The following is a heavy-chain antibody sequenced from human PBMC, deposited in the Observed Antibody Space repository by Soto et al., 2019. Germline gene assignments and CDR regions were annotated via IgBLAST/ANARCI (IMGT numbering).Heavy chain of an antibody. CDR2: ISGTGHAT. V-gene: IGHV3-23*01. J-gene: IGHJ6*02. Sequence: EVQLLESGGALVQPGGSLRLSCAASGFAFSDYAMSWVRQAPGKGLDWVSAISGTGHATYYADSVKGRFTISRDNPKNTLYLQVNSLRAEDTAIYYCAKVGKIGGLIVYNLDVWGQGTTVTVSS. CDR3: AKVGKIGGLIVYNLDV. CDR1: GFAFSDYA. D-gene: IGHD3-16*01.